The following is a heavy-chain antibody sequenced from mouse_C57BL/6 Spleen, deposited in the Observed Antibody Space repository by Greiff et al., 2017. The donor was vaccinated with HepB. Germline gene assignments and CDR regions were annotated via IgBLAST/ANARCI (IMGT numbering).Heavy chain of an antibody. CDR1: GYAFSSSW. CDR2: IYPGDGDT. Sequence: QVQLQQPGPELVKPGASVKISCKASGYAFSSSWMNWVKQRPGKGLEWIGRIYPGDGDTNYNGKFKGKATLTADKSSSTAYMQLSSLTSEDSAVYFCARSTGAWFAYWGQGTLVTVSA. V-gene: IGHV1-82*01. D-gene: IGHD4-1*02. J-gene: IGHJ3*01. CDR3: ARSTGAWFAY.